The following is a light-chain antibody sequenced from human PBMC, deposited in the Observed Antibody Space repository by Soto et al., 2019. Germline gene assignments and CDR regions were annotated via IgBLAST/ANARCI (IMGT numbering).Light chain of an antibody. J-gene: IGLJ1*01. CDR2: EVS. CDR1: SSDVGGYNY. Sequence: QSALTQPASVSGYPGQSITISCTGRSSDVGGYNYVSWYQQHPGKAPKFMIYEVSRRPSGVSNRFSGSKSCNTASLTVSGLQAEDEADYYCSSYTTSNTYVFGTGTKVTVL. CDR3: SSYTTSNTYV. V-gene: IGLV2-14*01.